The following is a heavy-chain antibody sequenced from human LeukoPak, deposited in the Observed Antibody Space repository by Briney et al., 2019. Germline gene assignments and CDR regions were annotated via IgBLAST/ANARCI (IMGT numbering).Heavy chain of an antibody. D-gene: IGHD1-26*01. Sequence: PGGSLRLSCAASGFTFSGSYMHWVRQAPGEGLVWVSRVNTDGSTTTYADSVKGRFTISRDNSKNTLYLQMNSLRAEDTAVYYCAKDVWPSIVGATLRYFDYWGQGTLVTVSS. V-gene: IGHV3-74*01. CDR3: AKDVWPSIVGATLRYFDY. J-gene: IGHJ4*02. CDR1: GFTFSGSY. CDR2: VNTDGSTT.